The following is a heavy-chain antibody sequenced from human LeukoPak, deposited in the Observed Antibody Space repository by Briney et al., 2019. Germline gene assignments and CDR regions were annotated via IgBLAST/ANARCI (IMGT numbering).Heavy chain of an antibody. CDR3: AVAYSGYDHFDY. V-gene: IGHV5-51*01. CDR1: GYRFTSYW. D-gene: IGHD5-12*01. J-gene: IGHJ4*02. CDR2: IYPGDSET. Sequence: GESLKISCKASGYRFTSYWIGWVRQTPEKGLEWMGTIYPGDSETQYSPSFEGQVTISADKSISTAYLQWSSLKASDIAMYYCAVAYSGYDHFDYWGQGTLVTVSS.